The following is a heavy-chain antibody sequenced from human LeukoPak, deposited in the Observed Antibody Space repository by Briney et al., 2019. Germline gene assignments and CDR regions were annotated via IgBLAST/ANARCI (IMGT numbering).Heavy chain of an antibody. CDR1: GFTVSDNY. CDR3: ACGGDTFGSIRSAFDI. Sequence: GGSLRLSCAASGFTVSDNYTSWGRQAPGKGLEWVSAISGGGTTYYADSAKGRFIISRDNSRNTVYLQMNSLRAEDTAVYYCACGGDTFGSIRSAFDIWGQGTMVTVSS. D-gene: IGHD3-10*01. CDR2: ISGGGTT. V-gene: IGHV3-53*01. J-gene: IGHJ3*02.